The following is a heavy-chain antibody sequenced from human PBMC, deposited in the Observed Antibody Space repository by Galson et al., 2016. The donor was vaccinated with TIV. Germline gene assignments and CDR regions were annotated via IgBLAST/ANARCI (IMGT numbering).Heavy chain of an antibody. CDR3: ARAFWTGNYFFDC. J-gene: IGHJ4*02. CDR1: GYRFTNYW. V-gene: IGHV5-51*01. CDR2: IYPGDSET. Sequence: QSGAEVKKSGESLKISCKGSGYRFTNYWIGWVRQMPGKGLEWVAIIYPGDSETRYSPSFQGQVTISADKSINPAFVQWSSLKASETAMYYCARAFWTGNYFFDCWGQGTLVTVSS. D-gene: IGHD3/OR15-3a*01.